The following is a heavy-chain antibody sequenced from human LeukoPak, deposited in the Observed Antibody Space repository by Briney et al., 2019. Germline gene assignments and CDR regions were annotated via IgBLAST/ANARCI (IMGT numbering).Heavy chain of an antibody. D-gene: IGHD4-17*01. CDR2: ISSSSSTI. CDR1: GFTFSSYS. V-gene: IGHV3-48*01. J-gene: IGHJ6*02. Sequence: GGSLRLSCAASGFTFSSYSRSWVRQAPGKGLEWVSYISSSSSTIYYADSVKGRFTISRDNAKNSLYLQMNSLRAEDTAVSYCARRGDYAGGLGYYGMDVWGQGTTVTVSS. CDR3: ARRGDYAGGLGYYGMDV.